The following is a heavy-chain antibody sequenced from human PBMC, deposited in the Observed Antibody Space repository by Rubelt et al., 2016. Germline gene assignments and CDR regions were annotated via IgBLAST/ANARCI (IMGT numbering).Heavy chain of an antibody. V-gene: IGHV7-4-1*02. CDR2: INTNTGNP. D-gene: IGHD6-13*01. CDR1: GYTFTSYA. Sequence: QVQLVQSGSELKKPGASVKVSCKASGYTFTSYAMNWVRQAPGQGLEWMGWINTNTGNPTYAQGLTGRFVFALETPVSTAYLQISSLKAEDTAVYYCARVIAAAGRDGNYFDYWGQGTLVTVSS. CDR3: ARVIAAAGRDGNYFDY. J-gene: IGHJ4*02.